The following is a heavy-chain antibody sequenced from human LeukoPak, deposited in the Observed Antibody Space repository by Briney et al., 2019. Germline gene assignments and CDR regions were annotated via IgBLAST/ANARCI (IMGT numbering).Heavy chain of an antibody. CDR1: GFTFSNYA. CDR2: ISYDGSNN. Sequence: GGSLRLSCAASGFTFSNYAMHWVRQAPGKGLDWVAVISYDGSNNYYADSVKGRFTISRDNSKNTLYLQMNSLRAEDTAVYYCARRSGGQYCSGGSCYSLDYWGQGTLVSVSS. J-gene: IGHJ4*02. V-gene: IGHV3-30-3*01. D-gene: IGHD2-15*01. CDR3: ARRSGGQYCSGGSCYSLDY.